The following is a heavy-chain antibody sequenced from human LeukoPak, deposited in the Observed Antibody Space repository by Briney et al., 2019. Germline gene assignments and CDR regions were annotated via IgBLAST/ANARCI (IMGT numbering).Heavy chain of an antibody. Sequence: SETLSLTCAVYGGSFSGNYLSWIRQPPGKGLEWVGEINHSGSTSYSPSLKSRVTISVDTSKNQFSLKLSSVTAADTAVYYCARDPVSSAYYDSSGYLGYWGQGTLVTVSS. CDR1: GGSFSGNY. CDR2: INHSGST. V-gene: IGHV4-34*01. D-gene: IGHD3-22*01. J-gene: IGHJ4*02. CDR3: ARDPVSSAYYDSSGYLGY.